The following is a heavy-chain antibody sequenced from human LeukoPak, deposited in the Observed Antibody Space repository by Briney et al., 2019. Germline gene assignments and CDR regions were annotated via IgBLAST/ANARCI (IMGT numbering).Heavy chain of an antibody. V-gene: IGHV4-39*07. CDR2: TYHGGST. D-gene: IGHD3-10*01. J-gene: IGHJ4*02. Sequence: SETLSLTCSVSGASISSRSYYWGWTRQPPGMGLEWIGTTYHGGSTFYNPSLNSRVTISVDTSKNQLSLKLSSVTAADTAVYYWARALQDGGPEYWGQGTLVTVSS. CDR1: GASISSRSYY. CDR3: ARALQDGGPEY.